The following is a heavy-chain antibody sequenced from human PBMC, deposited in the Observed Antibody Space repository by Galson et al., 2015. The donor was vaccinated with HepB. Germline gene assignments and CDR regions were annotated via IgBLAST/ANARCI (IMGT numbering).Heavy chain of an antibody. CDR2: ISSSSSYI. D-gene: IGHD2-2*01. Sequence: SLRLSCAASGFTFSSYSMNWVRQAPGKGLEWVSSISSSSSYIYYADSVKGRFTISRDNAKNSLYLQMNSLRAEDTAVYYCARVDGEYQLQYYYGMDVWGQGTTVTVSS. J-gene: IGHJ6*02. CDR3: ARVDGEYQLQYYYGMDV. CDR1: GFTFSSYS. V-gene: IGHV3-21*01.